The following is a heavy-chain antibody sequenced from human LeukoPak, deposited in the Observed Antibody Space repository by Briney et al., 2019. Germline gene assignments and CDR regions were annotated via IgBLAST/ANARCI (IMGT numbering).Heavy chain of an antibody. V-gene: IGHV1-18*01. CDR3: ARDYTSAEWPGFAFDV. CDR2: INPFNGNT. Sequence: ASVKVSCKASGYTFTRYAISWLRQAPGQGLEWMGWINPFNGNTNDAERFQGRVIMTTDTSTRTAYMELRGLRSDDTAVYYCARDYTSAEWPGFAFDVWGQGTMISVSA. D-gene: IGHD3-3*01. J-gene: IGHJ3*01. CDR1: GYTFTRYA.